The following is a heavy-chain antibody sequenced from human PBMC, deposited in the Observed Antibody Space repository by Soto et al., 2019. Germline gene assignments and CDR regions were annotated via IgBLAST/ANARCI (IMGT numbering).Heavy chain of an antibody. CDR2: MNPNSGNT. Sequence: APVKVSCKASESTFMNYGISWVRQANGQGLEWMGWMNPNSGNTGYALKFQGRVSMTRNTSIYTVYLELSSLASDDTAVYYCVRMASSGTLNWFDPWGQGTLVTVSS. V-gene: IGHV1-8*01. CDR1: ESTFMNYG. CDR3: VRMASSGTLNWFDP. J-gene: IGHJ5*02. D-gene: IGHD1-1*01.